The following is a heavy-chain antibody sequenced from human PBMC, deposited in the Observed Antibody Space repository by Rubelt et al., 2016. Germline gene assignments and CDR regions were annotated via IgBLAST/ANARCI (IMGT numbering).Heavy chain of an antibody. D-gene: IGHD6-13*01. CDR1: GGSISSSSYY. CDR2: IYYSGSI. Sequence: QLQLQESGPGLVKPSETLSLTCTVSGGSISSSSYYWGWIRQPPGKGLEWIGTIYYSGSIYYNPSLKDRVTISVDTSKNYLPLERSAVTSADTAVYYRANSRNGGADFWGQGTM. CDR3: ANSRNGGADF. J-gene: IGHJ3*01. V-gene: IGHV4-39*02.